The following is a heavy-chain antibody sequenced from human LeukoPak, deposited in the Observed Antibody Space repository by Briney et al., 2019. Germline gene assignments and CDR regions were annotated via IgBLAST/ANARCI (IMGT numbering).Heavy chain of an antibody. V-gene: IGHV1-18*01. Sequence: ASVKLSCKASGYTFTSYGISWVRQPPGHGLEWMGWIRAYNSNTNYAQKLQGRVTMPTHTSTSTAYMELRSLRPDDTAVYYCARDRASSSSLGDYWGQGTLVTVSS. CDR2: IRAYNSNT. D-gene: IGHD6-6*01. CDR3: ARDRASSSSLGDY. J-gene: IGHJ4*02. CDR1: GYTFTSYG.